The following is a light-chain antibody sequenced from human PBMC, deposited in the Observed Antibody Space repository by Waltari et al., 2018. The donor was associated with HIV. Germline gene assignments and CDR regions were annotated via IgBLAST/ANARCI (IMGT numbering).Light chain of an antibody. CDR1: QNIRGN. CDR2: AAS. Sequence: DIVMTQSPATLTVSPGETASLACRASQNIRGNQAWYQQRHRQSPRIIIYAASSREPGIPARFSGRGSGTEFTLTITHLESDDSAFYYCQQYLDLPPWTFGQGTKVEI. CDR3: QQYLDLPPWT. J-gene: IGKJ1*01. V-gene: IGKV3D-15*01.